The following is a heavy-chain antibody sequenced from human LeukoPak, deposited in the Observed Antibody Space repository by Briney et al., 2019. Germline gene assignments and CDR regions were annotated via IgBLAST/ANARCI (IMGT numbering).Heavy chain of an antibody. CDR3: ARKKIVGATWRYFDY. J-gene: IGHJ4*02. CDR1: GGTFSSYA. D-gene: IGHD1-26*01. Sequence: SVKVSCKASGGTFSSYAISWVRQAPGQGLEWMGGIIPIFGTANYAQKFQGRVTITADESTSTAYMELSSLRSEDTAVYYCARKKIVGATWRYFDYWGQGTLVTVSS. CDR2: IIPIFGTA. V-gene: IGHV1-69*13.